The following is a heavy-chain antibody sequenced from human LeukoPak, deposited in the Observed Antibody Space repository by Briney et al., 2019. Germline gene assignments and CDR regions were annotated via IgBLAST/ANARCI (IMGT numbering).Heavy chain of an antibody. CDR2: ISSSSSYI. D-gene: IGHD1-26*01. J-gene: IGHJ6*03. Sequence: GGSLRLSCAASKFTFSSYSMNWVRQAPGKGLEWVSPISSSSSYIYYADSVKGRFTISRDNAKKSLYLQMNSLRVEDTAVYYCARAYSERYGLGYYYMDVWGKGTTVTVSS. V-gene: IGHV3-21*01. CDR1: KFTFSSYS. CDR3: ARAYSERYGLGYYYMDV.